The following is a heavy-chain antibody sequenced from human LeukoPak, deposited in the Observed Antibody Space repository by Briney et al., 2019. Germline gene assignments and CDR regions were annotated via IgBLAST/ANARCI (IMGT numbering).Heavy chain of an antibody. CDR2: IYYSGST. Sequence: TTSETLSLTCTVSGGSISGYYWSWIRQPPGKGLEWIGYIYYSGSTNYNPSLKSRVTISVDTSKNQFSLKLSSVTAADTAVYYCARGVDYGDDNWFDPWGQGTLVTVSS. CDR1: GGSISGYY. J-gene: IGHJ5*02. D-gene: IGHD4-17*01. CDR3: ARGVDYGDDNWFDP. V-gene: IGHV4-59*01.